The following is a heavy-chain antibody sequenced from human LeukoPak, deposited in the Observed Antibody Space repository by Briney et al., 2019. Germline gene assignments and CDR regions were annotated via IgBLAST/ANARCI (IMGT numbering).Heavy chain of an antibody. CDR3: ARDTTRVITRDDTFDL. Sequence: ASVKVSCKASGYTFTSYDINWVRQATGQGLEWMGWINPNSGGTNYAQKFQGRVTMTSDTSITTASMELSRLRSDDTAVYYCARDTTRVITRDDTFDLWGQGTMVTVSS. V-gene: IGHV1-2*02. D-gene: IGHD4-17*01. CDR1: GYTFTSYD. J-gene: IGHJ3*01. CDR2: INPNSGGT.